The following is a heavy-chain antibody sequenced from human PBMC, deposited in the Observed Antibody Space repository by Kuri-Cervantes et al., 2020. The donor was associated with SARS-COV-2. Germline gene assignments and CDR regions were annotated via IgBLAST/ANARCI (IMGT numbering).Heavy chain of an antibody. CDR2: IIPSLDTV. CDR1: GDTFSNYG. D-gene: IGHD1-20*01. Sequence: SVKVSCKASGDTFSNYGISWVRQAPGQGLDWMGGIIPSLDTVNYAQKFQGRVTISADESTSTAYMELSSLRSEDTAAYYCASKYNWNDEMSYYYMDVWGKGTTVTVSS. CDR3: ASKYNWNDEMSYYYMDV. J-gene: IGHJ6*03. V-gene: IGHV1-69*13.